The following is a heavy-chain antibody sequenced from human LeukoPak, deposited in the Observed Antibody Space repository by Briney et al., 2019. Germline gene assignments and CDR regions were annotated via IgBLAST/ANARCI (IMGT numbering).Heavy chain of an antibody. CDR1: GYTFTSYH. J-gene: IGHJ4*02. Sequence: ASVKVSCTASGYTFTSYHIPWVRQAPGQGLEWMGIINPGGGATSYAQKFQGRVTMTRDTSTSTVYMELSSLRSEDTAVYYCARGTTNDYWGQGTLVTVSS. CDR3: ARGTTNDY. V-gene: IGHV1-46*01. CDR2: INPGGGAT. D-gene: IGHD1-1*01.